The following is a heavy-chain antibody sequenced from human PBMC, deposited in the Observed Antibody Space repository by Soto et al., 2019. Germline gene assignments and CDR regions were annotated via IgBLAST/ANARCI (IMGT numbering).Heavy chain of an antibody. Sequence: LSLTCTVSGGSISSGGYYWSWIRQHPGKGLEWIGYIYYSGSTYYNPSLKSRVTISVDTSKNQFSLKLSSVTAADTAVYYCARGPIVVVPAAILPYYFDYWGQGTLVTVSS. V-gene: IGHV4-31*03. J-gene: IGHJ4*02. D-gene: IGHD2-2*02. CDR2: IYYSGST. CDR1: GGSISSGGYY. CDR3: ARGPIVVVPAAILPYYFDY.